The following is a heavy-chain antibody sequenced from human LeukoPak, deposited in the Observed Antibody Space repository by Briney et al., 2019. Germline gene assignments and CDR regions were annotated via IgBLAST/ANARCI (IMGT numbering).Heavy chain of an antibody. D-gene: IGHD6-19*01. CDR2: INRDGSST. CDR3: LRSSGWYLQEYFDY. Sequence: GGSLRLSCAASGFTFSSYWMHWGRQAPGKGLVWVSHINRDGSSTSYADSVKGRFTISRDNGKNPLYLQMNSLRADDTAVYYCLRSSGWYLQEYFDYWGQGTLVTVSS. CDR1: GFTFSSYW. V-gene: IGHV3-74*01. J-gene: IGHJ4*02.